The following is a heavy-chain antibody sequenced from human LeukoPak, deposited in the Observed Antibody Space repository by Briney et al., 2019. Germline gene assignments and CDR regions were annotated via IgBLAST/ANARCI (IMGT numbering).Heavy chain of an antibody. V-gene: IGHV3-7*01. CDR3: ARDATTATGTVYMDV. CDR2: IKSDGSEK. CDR1: GFTVSSNY. Sequence: PGGSLRLSCAASGFTVSSNYMTWVRQAPGKGLEWVANIKSDGSEKYYLDSVKGRFTISRDNAKNSLYLQMNSLRVEDTALYFCARDATTATGTVYMDVWGKGTTVTISS. D-gene: IGHD6-13*01. J-gene: IGHJ6*03.